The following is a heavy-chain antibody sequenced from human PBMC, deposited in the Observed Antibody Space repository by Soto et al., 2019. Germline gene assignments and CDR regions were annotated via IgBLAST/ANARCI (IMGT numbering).Heavy chain of an antibody. J-gene: IGHJ6*02. V-gene: IGHV3-48*02. CDR3: ARRMVRGVITIYYYYYGMDV. CDR1: GFTFSSYS. D-gene: IGHD3-10*01. Sequence: GGSLRLSCAASGFTFSSYSMNWVRQAPGKGLEWVSYISSSSSTIYYADSVKGRFTISRDNAKNSLYLQMNSLRDEDTAVYYCARRMVRGVITIYYYYYGMDVWGQGTTVTVSS. CDR2: ISSSSSTI.